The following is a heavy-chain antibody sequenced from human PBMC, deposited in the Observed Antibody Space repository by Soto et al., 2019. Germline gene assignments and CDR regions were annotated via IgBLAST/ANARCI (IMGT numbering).Heavy chain of an antibody. V-gene: IGHV5-10-1*01. CDR2: IDPSDSYT. Sequence: GESLKISCKGSGYSFTSYWISWVRQMPGKVLEWMGRIDPSDSYTNYSPSFQGHVTISADKSISTAYLQWSSLKASDTAMYYCASTHSSGGYYYYGMDVWGQGXTVTVSS. CDR3: ASTHSSGGYYYYGMDV. J-gene: IGHJ6*02. D-gene: IGHD3-22*01. CDR1: GYSFTSYW.